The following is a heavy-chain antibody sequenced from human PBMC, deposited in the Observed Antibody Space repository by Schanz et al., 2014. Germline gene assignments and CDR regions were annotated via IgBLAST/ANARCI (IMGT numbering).Heavy chain of an antibody. V-gene: IGHV3-30-3*01. CDR2: ISYDGSNK. Sequence: QVQLVESGGGVVQPGRSLRLSCAAYGFTLSSYAMHWVRQAPGKGLEWVAVISYDGSNKYYADSVKGRFTISRDNSKNTLYLQMNTLRAEDTAVYYCAREEGWGIAAAGPKHYYYGMDVWGEGTTVNVSS. CDR1: GFTLSSYA. J-gene: IGHJ6*04. CDR3: AREEGWGIAAAGPKHYYYGMDV. D-gene: IGHD6-13*01.